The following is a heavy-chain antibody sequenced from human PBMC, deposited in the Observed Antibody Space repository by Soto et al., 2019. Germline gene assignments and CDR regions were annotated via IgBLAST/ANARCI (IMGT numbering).Heavy chain of an antibody. Sequence: PSETLSLTCTVSGGSIITYFCNWIRQPAGKGLEWIGRIDNSGNTNYNPSLKSRVTMSADTSRNQFSLKLNSVTAADTAVYYCARGGQDFWSGPFDYWGQGALVTVSS. D-gene: IGHD3-3*01. CDR3: ARGGQDFWSGPFDY. CDR1: GGSIITYF. J-gene: IGHJ4*02. V-gene: IGHV4-4*07. CDR2: IDNSGNT.